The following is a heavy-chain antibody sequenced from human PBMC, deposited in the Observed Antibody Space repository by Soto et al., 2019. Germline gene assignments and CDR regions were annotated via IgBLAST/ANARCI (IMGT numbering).Heavy chain of an antibody. CDR1: GGSISSYY. V-gene: IGHV4-59*01. CDR3: AGLDYDILTGYSY. D-gene: IGHD3-9*01. CDR2: IYYSGST. J-gene: IGHJ4*02. Sequence: SETLSLTCTVSGGSISSYYWSWIRQPPGKGLEWIGYIYYSGSTNYNPSLKSRVTISVDTSKNQFSLKLSSVTAADTAVYYCAGLDYDILTGYSYWGQGTLVTVSS.